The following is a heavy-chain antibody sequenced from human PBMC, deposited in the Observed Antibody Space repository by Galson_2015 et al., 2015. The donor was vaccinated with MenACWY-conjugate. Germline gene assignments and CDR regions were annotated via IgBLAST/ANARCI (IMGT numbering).Heavy chain of an antibody. CDR3: AKDIRHSGSYGWFDP. J-gene: IGHJ5*02. D-gene: IGHD1-26*01. CDR1: GFTFSSYS. V-gene: IGHV3-23*01. CDR2: ISGSGRNT. Sequence: SLRLSCAASGFTFSSYSMGWVRQAPGKGLEWVSSISGSGRNTYYADSVKGRFTISRDNSKNTLFLQMNSLRVEDTALYYCAKDIRHSGSYGWFDPWGQGTLVTVSS.